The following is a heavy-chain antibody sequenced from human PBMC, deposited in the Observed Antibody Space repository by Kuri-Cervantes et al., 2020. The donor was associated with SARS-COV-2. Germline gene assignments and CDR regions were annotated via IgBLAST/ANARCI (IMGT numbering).Heavy chain of an antibody. CDR1: GYTFTSYY. CDR3: ARENSGYVRGYYYYYYMDV. J-gene: IGHJ6*03. V-gene: IGHV1-2*02. D-gene: IGHD5-12*01. CDR2: INPNSGGT. Sequence: ASVKVSCKASGYTFTSYYMHWVRQAPGQGLEWMGWINPNSGGTNYAQKFQGRVTMTRDTSISTAYMELSRLRSDDTAVYYCARENSGYVRGYYYYYYMDVWGKGTTVTVSS.